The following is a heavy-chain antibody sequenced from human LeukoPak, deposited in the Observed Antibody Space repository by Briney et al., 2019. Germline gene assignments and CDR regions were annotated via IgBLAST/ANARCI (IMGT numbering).Heavy chain of an antibody. CDR1: GGSIFSSNSY. V-gene: IGHV4-39*01. CDR3: ARHVSSMVRGLMYFDY. J-gene: IGHJ4*02. Sequence: PSETLSLTCTVSGGSIFSSNSYWGWIRQPPGKGLEWIGSIYYSGNTYYNASLKSRVTISVDTYKNQFSLKLNSVTAADTAVYYCARHVSSMVRGLMYFDYWGQGTLVTVSS. CDR2: IYYSGNT. D-gene: IGHD3-10*01.